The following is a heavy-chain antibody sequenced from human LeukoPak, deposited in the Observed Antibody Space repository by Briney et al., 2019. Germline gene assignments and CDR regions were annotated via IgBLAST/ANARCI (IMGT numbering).Heavy chain of an antibody. Sequence: GGSLRLSCAASGFTVSSNYMNWVRQAPGKGLVWVSAISGSGNSMYYADSVKGRFTISRDNFKNILYLQMNSLRAEDTAVYYCAKGNNQRGFSYYAMDVWGQGTTVTVS. CDR1: GFTVSSNY. J-gene: IGHJ6*02. V-gene: IGHV3-23*01. CDR3: AKGNNQRGFSYYAMDV. CDR2: ISGSGNSM. D-gene: IGHD1-14*01.